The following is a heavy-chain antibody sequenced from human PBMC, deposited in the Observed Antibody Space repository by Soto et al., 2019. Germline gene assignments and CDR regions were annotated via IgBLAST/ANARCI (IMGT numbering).Heavy chain of an antibody. J-gene: IGHJ4*02. V-gene: IGHV1-18*01. CDR1: GYAFTTYG. CDR3: ARGRYGDY. Sequence: QVHLVQSGAEVKKPGASVKVSCKGSGYAFTTYGITWVRQAPGQGLEWMGWISAHNGNTNYAQKLQGRVNVTRDTSTSTAYMELRSLRSDDTAVYYCARGRYGDYWGQGALVTGSS. D-gene: IGHD1-1*01. CDR2: ISAHNGNT.